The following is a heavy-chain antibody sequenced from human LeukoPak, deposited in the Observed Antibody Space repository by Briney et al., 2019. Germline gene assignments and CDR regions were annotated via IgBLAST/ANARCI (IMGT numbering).Heavy chain of an antibody. Sequence: GGPLTLSCAASGFTFSHFGMSWVRQATGKGLEWVSAIFGNGFTTYSADSVKGRFIISRDNSQNRLFLQVNSLRVEDTAVYYCAEGLGEFASAPDSWGQGTLVTVSS. J-gene: IGHJ5*01. CDR2: IFGNGFTT. CDR1: GFTFSHFG. CDR3: AEGLGEFASAPDS. V-gene: IGHV3-23*01.